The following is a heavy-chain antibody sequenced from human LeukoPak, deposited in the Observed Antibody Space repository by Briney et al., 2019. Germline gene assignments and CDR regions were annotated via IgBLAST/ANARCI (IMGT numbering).Heavy chain of an antibody. Sequence: PGGSLRLSCAASGFTFSSYAMSWVRQAPGKGLEWVSAIGGSGGSTYYADSVKGRFTISRDNSKNTLYLQMNSLRAEDTAVYYCAKATMVRGVPYYFDYWGQGTLVTVSS. D-gene: IGHD3-10*01. J-gene: IGHJ4*02. V-gene: IGHV3-23*01. CDR2: IGGSGGST. CDR3: AKATMVRGVPYYFDY. CDR1: GFTFSSYA.